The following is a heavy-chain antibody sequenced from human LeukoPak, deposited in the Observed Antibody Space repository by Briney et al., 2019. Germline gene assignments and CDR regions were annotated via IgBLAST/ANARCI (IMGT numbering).Heavy chain of an antibody. CDR3: ATARCSGDGCYPNWIDP. D-gene: IGHD2-15*01. Sequence: SETLSLTCAVYGGSFSGYYWNWIRQAPGKGLEWIGEINRGGSANYNSSLKSRVTIAVDTSKNQFSLILTSVTAADTAAYCATARCSGDGCYPNWIDPWGQGTLVTVSS. CDR1: GGSFSGYY. V-gene: IGHV4-34*01. CDR2: INRGGSA. J-gene: IGHJ5*02.